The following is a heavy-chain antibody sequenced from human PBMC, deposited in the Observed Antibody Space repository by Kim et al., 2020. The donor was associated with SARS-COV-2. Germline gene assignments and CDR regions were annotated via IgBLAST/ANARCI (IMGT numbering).Heavy chain of an antibody. CDR1: GFTFSSYS. Sequence: GGSLRLSCAASGFTFSSYSMNWVRQAPGKGLEWVSSISSSRSYIYYADSVKGRFTISRDNAKNSLCLQMNSLRAEDTAVYYCARDCGSRGSGWYRLGDYFDYWGQGTLVTVSS. CDR2: ISSSRSYI. J-gene: IGHJ4*02. V-gene: IGHV3-21*01. CDR3: ARDCGSRGSGWYRLGDYFDY. D-gene: IGHD6-19*01.